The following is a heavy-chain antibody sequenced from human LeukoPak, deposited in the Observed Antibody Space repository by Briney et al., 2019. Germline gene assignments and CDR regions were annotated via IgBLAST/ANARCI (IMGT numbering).Heavy chain of an antibody. D-gene: IGHD3-9*01. V-gene: IGHV3-9*01. CDR1: GFTFDDYA. CDR3: AREKSYYDIYAGRPTYYYYYMDV. CDR2: MSWNSGLL. J-gene: IGHJ6*03. Sequence: GGSLRLSCAASGFTFDDYAMHWVRHAPGKGLEWVSGMSWNSGLLGYADSVKGRFTISRDNAKNSLYLRMNSLAPEDTALYYCAREKSYYDIYAGRPTYYYYYMDVWGKGTTVTVSS.